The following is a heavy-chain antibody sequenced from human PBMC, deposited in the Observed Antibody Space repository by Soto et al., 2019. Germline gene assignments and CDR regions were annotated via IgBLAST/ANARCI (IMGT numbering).Heavy chain of an antibody. J-gene: IGHJ6*02. CDR2: ISGSGGST. V-gene: IGHV3-23*01. CDR3: AKLGSGYSPAEIYYYGMDV. D-gene: IGHD3-3*01. Sequence: GGSLRLSCAASGFTFGSYAMSWVRQAPGKGLEWVSAISGSGGSTYYADSVKGRFTISRDNSKNTLYLQMNSLRAEDTAVYYCAKLGSGYSPAEIYYYGMDVWGQGTTVTVSS. CDR1: GFTFGSYA.